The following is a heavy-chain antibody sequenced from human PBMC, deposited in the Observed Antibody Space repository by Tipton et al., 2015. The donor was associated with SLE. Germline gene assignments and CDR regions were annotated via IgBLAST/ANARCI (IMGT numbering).Heavy chain of an antibody. Sequence: QLVQSGAEVKKPGSSVKVSCKASGGTFSRFAITWVRQAPGQGLEWVGGLIPIFNTANYAQKFQGRVTITTDASSSTAYMEVSRLRSEDTAVYYCASRSGEDDYWGPGTLVTVSS. J-gene: IGHJ4*02. CDR2: LIPIFNTA. CDR1: GGTFSRFA. V-gene: IGHV1-69*05. D-gene: IGHD7-27*01. CDR3: ASRSGEDDY.